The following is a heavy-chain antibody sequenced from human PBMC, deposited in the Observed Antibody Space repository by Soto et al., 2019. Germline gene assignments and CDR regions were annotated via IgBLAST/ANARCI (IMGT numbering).Heavy chain of an antibody. J-gene: IGHJ1*01. CDR3: ARLPNKSPQN. CDR2: ISNDGSST. Sequence: EVQLVESGGGLVQPGGSLRLSCVAFGFTFSSYWMHWVRQAPGKGLVWVSSISNDGSSTSYADPVKGRFTISRDNAKNTLYLQMNSLRAEDTAVYYCARLPNKSPQNWGQGTLVIVSP. CDR1: GFTFSSYW. V-gene: IGHV3-74*01.